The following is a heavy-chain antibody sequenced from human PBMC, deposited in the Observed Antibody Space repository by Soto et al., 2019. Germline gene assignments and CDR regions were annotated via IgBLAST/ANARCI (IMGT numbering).Heavy chain of an antibody. CDR3: ARSGYNWNDGSRAYFDY. J-gene: IGHJ4*02. D-gene: IGHD1-20*01. CDR2: ISSSGRTI. V-gene: IGHV3-48*03. Sequence: EVQLVESGGGLVQPGGSRRLSCAASGLTFSSYEMNWVRQAPGKGLEWVSYISSSGRTIYYADSVMGRFTISRDKAKNSLYLQMNSQRAEDTAVYYCARSGYNWNDGSRAYFDYWGQGTLVTVGS. CDR1: GLTFSSYE.